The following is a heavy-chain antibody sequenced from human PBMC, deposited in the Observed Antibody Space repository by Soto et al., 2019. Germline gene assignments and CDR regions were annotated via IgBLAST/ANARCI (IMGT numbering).Heavy chain of an antibody. CDR3: AKGLGYCSGGSCSYAFDI. V-gene: IGHV3-23*01. Sequence: GGSLRLSCAASGFTFSNAWINWVRQAPGKGLEWVSAISGSGGSTYYADSVKGRFTISRDNSKNTLYLQMNSLRAEDTAVYYCAKGLGYCSGGSCSYAFDIWGQGTMVTVSS. J-gene: IGHJ3*02. CDR2: ISGSGGST. D-gene: IGHD2-15*01. CDR1: GFTFSNAW.